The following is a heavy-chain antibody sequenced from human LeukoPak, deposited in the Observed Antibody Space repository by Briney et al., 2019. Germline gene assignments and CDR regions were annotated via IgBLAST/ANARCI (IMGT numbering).Heavy chain of an antibody. CDR2: ISGSGGST. J-gene: IGHJ5*02. Sequence: GGSLRLSCAASGFTFSSYAMSWVRQAPGKGLEWVSGISGSGGSTYYADSVKGRFTTSRDNSKNTVYLQMNSLRAEDTAVYYCAKGDMVATIDWFDHWGQGTLVTVSS. V-gene: IGHV3-23*01. D-gene: IGHD5-12*01. CDR1: GFTFSSYA. CDR3: AKGDMVATIDWFDH.